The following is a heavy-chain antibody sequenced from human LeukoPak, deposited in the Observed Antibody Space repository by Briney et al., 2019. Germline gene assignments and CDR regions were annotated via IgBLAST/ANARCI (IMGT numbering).Heavy chain of an antibody. J-gene: IGHJ4*02. D-gene: IGHD4/OR15-4a*01. CDR3: APRGAHGY. CDR1: GFSLTDYS. V-gene: IGHV3-21*01. Sequence: GGSLRLSCAVSGFSLTDYSMNWIRQAPGKGLEWVSSIGTRSRHIYYAESVKGRFTISRDNATNSVYLQMNSLGVEDTGVYYCAPRGAHGYWGQGTLATVSS. CDR2: IGTRSRHI.